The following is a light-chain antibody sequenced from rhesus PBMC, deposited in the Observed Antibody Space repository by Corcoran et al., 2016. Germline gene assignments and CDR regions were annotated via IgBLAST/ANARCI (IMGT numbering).Light chain of an antibody. Sequence: DIQMTQSPSSLSASVGDRVTITCRASENVNNYLHWYQQKPGKAPKLLILKASTLQSGVPSRCSGSGSGTDFTLTISSLQPEDFATYYCQHSYGTPLTFGGGTKVELK. J-gene: IGKJ4*01. V-gene: IGKV1-74*01. CDR2: KAS. CDR1: ENVNNY. CDR3: QHSYGTPLT.